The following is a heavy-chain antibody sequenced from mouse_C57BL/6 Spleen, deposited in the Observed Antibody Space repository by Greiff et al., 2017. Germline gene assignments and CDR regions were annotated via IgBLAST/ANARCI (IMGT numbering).Heavy chain of an antibody. J-gene: IGHJ4*01. CDR3: TRPDGVPH. V-gene: IGHV1-15*01. Sequence: QVQLKESGAELVRPGASVTLSCKASGYTFTDYEMHWVKQTPVHGLEWIGAIDPETGGTAYNQKFKGKAILTADKSSSTAYMELRSLTSEDSAVYYCTRPDGVPHWGQGTSVTVSS. CDR1: GYTFTDYE. D-gene: IGHD2-14*01. CDR2: IDPETGGT.